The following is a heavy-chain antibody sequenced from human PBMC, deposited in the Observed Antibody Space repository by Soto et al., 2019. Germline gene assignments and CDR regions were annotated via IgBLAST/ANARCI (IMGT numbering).Heavy chain of an antibody. J-gene: IGHJ4*02. CDR2: IWYDGSNK. CDR3: ARDEISDYGDYFDY. D-gene: IGHD4-17*01. V-gene: IGHV3-33*01. Sequence: QVQLVESGGGVVQPGRSLRLSCAASGFTFSSYGMHWVRQAPGKGLEWVAVIWYDGSNKYYADSVKGRFTISRDNSKNTLYLHMNSLRAEDTAVYYCARDEISDYGDYFDYWGQGTLVAVSS. CDR1: GFTFSSYG.